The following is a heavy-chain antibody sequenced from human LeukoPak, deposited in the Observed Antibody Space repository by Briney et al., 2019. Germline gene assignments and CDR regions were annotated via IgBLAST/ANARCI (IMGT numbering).Heavy chain of an antibody. CDR3: ARDRVVGDRTGNVDV. D-gene: IGHD3-3*01. V-gene: IGHV4-31*03. CDR2: IYYTGST. CDR1: GDSISSGGHY. Sequence: SETLSLTCTVSGDSISSGGHYWSWIRQHPGKGLEWIGYIYYTGSTYYNPSLKSRVTISVDKSKILFSLKLSSVTAADTAIYYCARDRVVGDRTGNVDVWDQGTTVTVSS. J-gene: IGHJ6*02.